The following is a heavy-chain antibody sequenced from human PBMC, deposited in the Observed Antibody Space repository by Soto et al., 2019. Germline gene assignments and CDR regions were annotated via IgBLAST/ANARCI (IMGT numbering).Heavy chain of an antibody. V-gene: IGHV4-39*01. Sequence: SETLSLTCTISGGSISSSSYYWGWIRQPPGKGLEWIGSIYYSGSTYYNPSLKSRVTISVDTSKNQFSLKLSSVTAADTAVYYCARRLYNWNYFDYWGQGTLVTVSS. CDR2: IYYSGST. J-gene: IGHJ4*02. CDR1: GGSISSSSYY. CDR3: ARRLYNWNYFDY. D-gene: IGHD1-20*01.